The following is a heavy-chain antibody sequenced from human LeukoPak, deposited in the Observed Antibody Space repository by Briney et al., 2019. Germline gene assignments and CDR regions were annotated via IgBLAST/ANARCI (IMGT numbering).Heavy chain of an antibody. Sequence: SQTLSLTCTVSGGALTNYSCSWIRQPPGKGLEWMVYIFYSGNPHYSPSLKSRVTISGDTSKNQFSLKLTSVTAADTAVYYCARDLYGGNSESYWGQGTLVTVSS. D-gene: IGHD4-23*01. CDR3: ARDLYGGNSESY. CDR2: IFYSGNP. CDR1: GGALTNYS. V-gene: IGHV4-59*01. J-gene: IGHJ4*02.